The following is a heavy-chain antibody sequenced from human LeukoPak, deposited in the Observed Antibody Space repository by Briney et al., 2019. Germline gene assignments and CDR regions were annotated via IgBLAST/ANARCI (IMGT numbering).Heavy chain of an antibody. D-gene: IGHD1-26*01. CDR1: GGSISSYC. Sequence: PSETLSLTCTVSGGSISSYCWSWIRQPPGKGLEWIGYIYYSGSTNYNPSLKSRVTISVDTSKNQFSLKLSSVTAADTAVYYCAREGGIVGAYYFDYWGQGTLVTVSS. J-gene: IGHJ4*02. CDR2: IYYSGST. CDR3: AREGGIVGAYYFDY. V-gene: IGHV4-59*01.